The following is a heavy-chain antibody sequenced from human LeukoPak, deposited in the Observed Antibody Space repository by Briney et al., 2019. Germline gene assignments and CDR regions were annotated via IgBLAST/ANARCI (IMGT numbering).Heavy chain of an antibody. D-gene: IGHD6-6*01. J-gene: IGHJ3*02. V-gene: IGHV1-69*13. CDR2: IIPIFGTA. CDR3: ASSIAAPDAFDI. CDR1: GGTFSSYA. Sequence: ASVKVSCKASGGTFSSYAISWVRQAPGQGLEWMGGIIPIFGTADYAQKFQGRVTITADESTSTAYMELSSLRSEDTAVYYCASSIAAPDAFDIWGQGTMVTVSS.